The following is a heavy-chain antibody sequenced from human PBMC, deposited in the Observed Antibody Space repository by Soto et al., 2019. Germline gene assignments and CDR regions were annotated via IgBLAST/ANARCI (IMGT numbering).Heavy chain of an antibody. Sequence: QVQLVQSGAEVKKPGSSVKVSCKASRGSLSNYGISWVRQAPGQGLEWMGAIIPVFGTPNYAQKFQDRVTITADESTTTVYMDVRSLTSEHTAVYYCARGDATKIVVTTYYAMDVWGQGTTVTVSS. V-gene: IGHV1-69*12. J-gene: IGHJ6*02. CDR1: RGSLSNYG. D-gene: IGHD3-22*01. CDR2: IIPVFGTP. CDR3: ARGDATKIVVTTYYAMDV.